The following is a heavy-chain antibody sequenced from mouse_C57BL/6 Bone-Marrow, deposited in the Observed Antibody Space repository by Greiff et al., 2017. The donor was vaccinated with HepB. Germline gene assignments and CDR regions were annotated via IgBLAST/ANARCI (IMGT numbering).Heavy chain of an antibody. V-gene: IGHV5-17*01. Sequence: EVMLVESGGGLVKPGGSLKLSCAASGFTFSDYGMHWVRQAPEKGLEWVAYISSGSSTIYYADTVKGRFTISRDNAKNTLFLQMTSLRSEDTAMYYCARPGLLPYYYAMDYWGQGTSVTVSS. CDR1: GFTFSDYG. CDR3: ARPGLLPYYYAMDY. J-gene: IGHJ4*01. CDR2: ISSGSSTI. D-gene: IGHD2-10*01.